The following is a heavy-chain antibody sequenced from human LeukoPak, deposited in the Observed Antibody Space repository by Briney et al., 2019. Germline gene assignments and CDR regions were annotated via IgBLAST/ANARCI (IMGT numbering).Heavy chain of an antibody. CDR2: IYYSGNT. CDR3: VRPRKDNDYGDYGGFDP. CDR1: GDSISTYY. V-gene: IGHV4-59*08. Sequence: SEPLSLTCTVSGDSISTYYWSWIRQPPGKGLEWIGYIYYSGNTNYNPSLKSRVTISLDTSKNQFSLKLSSVTAADTAVCYCVRPRKDNDYGDYGGFDPWGQGTMVTVSS. D-gene: IGHD4-17*01. J-gene: IGHJ5*02.